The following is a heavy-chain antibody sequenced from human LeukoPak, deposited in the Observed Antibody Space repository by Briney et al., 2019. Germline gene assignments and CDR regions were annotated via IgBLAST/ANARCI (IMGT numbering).Heavy chain of an antibody. CDR2: INHSGST. V-gene: IGHV4-34*01. CDR1: GGSFSGYY. D-gene: IGHD1-26*01. J-gene: IGHJ4*02. CDR3: ARERAEGSGSYGGDLLFDY. Sequence: PSETLSLTCAVYGGSFSGYYWSWIRQPPGKGLEWIGEINHSGSTNYNPSLKSRVTISVDTSKNQFSLKLSSVTAADTAVYYCARERAEGSGSYGGDLLFDYWGQGTLVTVSS.